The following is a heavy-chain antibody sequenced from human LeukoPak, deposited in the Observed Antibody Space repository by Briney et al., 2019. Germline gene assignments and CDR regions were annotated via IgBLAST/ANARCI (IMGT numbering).Heavy chain of an antibody. Sequence: GGSLRLSCAASGFTFSSYAMSWVRQAPGKGLEWVAVIWYDGSNRYYADSVKGRFTISRDNSKNTLYLQMNSLRAEDTAVYYCARGTYSSSWSLWYYYGMDVWGQGTTVTVSS. D-gene: IGHD6-13*01. J-gene: IGHJ6*02. CDR1: GFTFSSYA. CDR2: IWYDGSNR. V-gene: IGHV3-33*08. CDR3: ARGTYSSSWSLWYYYGMDV.